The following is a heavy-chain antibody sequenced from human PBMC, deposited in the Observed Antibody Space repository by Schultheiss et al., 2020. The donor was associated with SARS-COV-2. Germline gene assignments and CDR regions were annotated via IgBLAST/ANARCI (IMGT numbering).Heavy chain of an antibody. J-gene: IGHJ6*02. CDR2: IWYDGSNK. CDR1: GFTFSSYG. V-gene: IGHV3-33*01. CDR3: ARGVRYCSSTSCYAGYYYYGMDV. Sequence: GGSLRLSCAASGFTFSSYGMHWVRQAPGKGLEWVAAIWYDGSNKEYADSVKGRFTISRDNSKNTLYLQMNSLRAEDTAVYYCARGVRYCSSTSCYAGYYYYGMDVWGQGTTVTVSS. D-gene: IGHD2-2*01.